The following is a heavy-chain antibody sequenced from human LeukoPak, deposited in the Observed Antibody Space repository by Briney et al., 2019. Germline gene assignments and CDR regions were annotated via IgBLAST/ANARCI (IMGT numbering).Heavy chain of an antibody. CDR1: GYSISSGYY. CDR3: ARSEYSSGWSFDY. CDR2: MYHSGSA. V-gene: IGHV4-38-2*01. J-gene: IGHJ4*02. D-gene: IGHD6-19*01. Sequence: LETLSLTRAVSGYSISSGYYWGWIRQPPGKGLEWIGYMYHSGSAYYNPSLRSRVTISLDTSQNQFSLKLSSLTAADTAVYYCARSEYSSGWSFDYWGQGTLVTVSS.